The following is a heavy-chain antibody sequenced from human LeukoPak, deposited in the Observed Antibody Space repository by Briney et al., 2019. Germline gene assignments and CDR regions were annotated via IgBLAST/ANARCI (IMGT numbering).Heavy chain of an antibody. J-gene: IGHJ5*02. CDR2: ISGSGGST. Sequence: GGSLRLSCAASGFTFSSYAMSWVRQAPGKGLEWLSAISGSGGSTYYADSVKGRFTISRANSKNTLYLQMNSLRAEDTAVYYCAKEIRWQNWFDPWGQGTLVTVSS. D-gene: IGHD4-23*01. CDR3: AKEIRWQNWFDP. CDR1: GFTFSSYA. V-gene: IGHV3-23*01.